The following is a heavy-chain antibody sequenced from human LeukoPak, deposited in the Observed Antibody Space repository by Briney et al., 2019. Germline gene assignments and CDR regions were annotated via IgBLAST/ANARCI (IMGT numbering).Heavy chain of an antibody. CDR2: INPNSGGT. Sequence: ASVKVSSMASGYTFTVYYMHWVRQAPGQGLEWMGWINPNSGGTNYAQKFQGMVTMTRDTSISTAYMELSRLRSDDTAVYYGSIWWFGESHDAFDIWGQGTMVTVSS. V-gene: IGHV1-2*02. CDR3: SIWWFGESHDAFDI. J-gene: IGHJ3*02. CDR1: GYTFTVYY. D-gene: IGHD3-10*01.